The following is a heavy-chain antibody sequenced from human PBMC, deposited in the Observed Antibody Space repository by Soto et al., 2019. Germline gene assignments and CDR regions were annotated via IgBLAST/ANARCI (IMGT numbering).Heavy chain of an antibody. J-gene: IGHJ4*02. D-gene: IGHD6-13*01. V-gene: IGHV3-53*01. CDR1: GFTVSSNY. Sequence: EVQLVESGGDLIQPGGSLRLSCAASGFTVSSNYMSWVRQAPGKGLEWVSMIYGDAATNYADSVKGRFTISRDNSKNTLYLQMNSLRAEDTAVYYCARSEGIAAGFTPNFFDSWGKGTQVTVSS. CDR2: IYGDAAT. CDR3: ARSEGIAAGFTPNFFDS.